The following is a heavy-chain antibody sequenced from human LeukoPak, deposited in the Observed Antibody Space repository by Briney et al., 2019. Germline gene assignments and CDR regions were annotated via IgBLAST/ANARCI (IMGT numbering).Heavy chain of an antibody. D-gene: IGHD3-16*02. CDR3: ASRGDLSWFGALRH. V-gene: IGHV3-74*01. CDR2: LSSDGTNT. Sequence: GGSLRLSCAASGFTLTGYWMHWVRQTPGQGLVWVSRLSSDGTNTNYADSVKGRFTISRDNAKNSLYLQMNSLRVEDTAVYYCASRGDLSWFGALRHWSQGTLVTVSS. J-gene: IGHJ4*02. CDR1: GFTLTGYW.